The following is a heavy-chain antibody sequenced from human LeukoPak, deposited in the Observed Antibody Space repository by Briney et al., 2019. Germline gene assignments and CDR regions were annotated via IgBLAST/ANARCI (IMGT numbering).Heavy chain of an antibody. D-gene: IGHD3-3*01. J-gene: IGHJ4*02. CDR1: GFTFSSYA. V-gene: IGHV3-30-3*01. CDR2: ISYDGSNK. CDR3: ARDTKSGYYTGDFDY. Sequence: GGSLRLSCAASGFTFSSYAMHWVRQAPGKGLEWVAVISYDGSNKYYADSVKGRFTISRDNSKNTLYLQMNSLRAEDTAVYYCARDTKSGYYTGDFDYWGQGTLVTVSS.